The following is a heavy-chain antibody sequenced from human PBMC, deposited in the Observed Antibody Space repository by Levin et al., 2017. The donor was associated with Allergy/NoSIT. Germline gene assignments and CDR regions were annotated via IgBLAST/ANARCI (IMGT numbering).Heavy chain of an antibody. V-gene: IGHV3-53*01. J-gene: IGHJ5*02. CDR1: GFSVSTNY. CDR3: ARARSSSGYGPLGVS. D-gene: IGHD6-13*01. Sequence: GGSLRLSCAVSGFSVSTNYMSWVRQAPGKGLEYVSVIYSNGNIYYTDFANGRFTVSRDNSENTLYLQMNTLRAEDTAVYYCARARSSSGYGPLGVSWGQGTLVTVSS. CDR2: IYSNGNI.